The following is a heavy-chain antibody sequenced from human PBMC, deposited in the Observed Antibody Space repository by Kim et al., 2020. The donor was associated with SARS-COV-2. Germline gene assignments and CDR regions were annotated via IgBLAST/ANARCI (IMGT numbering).Heavy chain of an antibody. CDR2: ISYDGSNK. D-gene: IGHD4-17*01. V-gene: IGHV3-30*04. Sequence: GGSLRLSCAASGFTFSSYAMHWVRQAPGKGLEWVAVISYDGSNKYYADSVKGRFTISRDNSKNTLYLQMNSLRAEDTAVYYCARGARNGDYDRYYFDYWGQGTLVTVSS. J-gene: IGHJ4*02. CDR3: ARGARNGDYDRYYFDY. CDR1: GFTFSSYA.